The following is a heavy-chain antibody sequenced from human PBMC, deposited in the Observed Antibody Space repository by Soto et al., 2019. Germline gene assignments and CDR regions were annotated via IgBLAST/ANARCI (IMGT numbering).Heavy chain of an antibody. CDR3: ARQIYDSDTGPNFQYYFDS. Sequence: GESLKIFCKGSGYSFAGYWVTWVRQKPGKGLEWMGRIDPSDSQTYYSPSFRGHVTISATKSITTVFLQWSSLRASDTAMYYCARQIYDSDTGPNFQYYFDSWGQGTPVTGS. CDR2: IDPSDSQT. CDR1: GYSFAGYW. D-gene: IGHD3-22*01. V-gene: IGHV5-10-1*01. J-gene: IGHJ4*02.